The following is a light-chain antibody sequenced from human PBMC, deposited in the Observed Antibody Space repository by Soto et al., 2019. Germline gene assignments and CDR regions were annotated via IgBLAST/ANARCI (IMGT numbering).Light chain of an antibody. J-gene: IGKJ4*01. Sequence: DIVMTQSPLSLPVTPGEPASISCRSSQSLLHSNGYNYLDWYLQKPGQSPQLLIYLGSNRASGVPDRFNGSGSGTDFTLKISRVEAEDVGVYYCMRALQTPLTFGGGTKVEIK. CDR1: QSLLHSNGYNY. CDR3: MRALQTPLT. CDR2: LGS. V-gene: IGKV2-28*01.